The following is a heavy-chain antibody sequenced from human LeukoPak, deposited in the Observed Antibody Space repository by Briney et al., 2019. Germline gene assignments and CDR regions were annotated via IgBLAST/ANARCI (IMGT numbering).Heavy chain of an antibody. D-gene: IGHD3-10*01. Sequence: GGSLRLSCAASGFTFSSYEMNWVRQAPGKGLEWVSYISTSGSNILYADSVKGRFTVSRDSAKNSLYLQMNSLTAEDTAVFYCARERGKDFDYWGQGTLVTVSS. CDR3: ARERGKDFDY. V-gene: IGHV3-48*03. CDR1: GFTFSSYE. CDR2: ISTSGSNI. J-gene: IGHJ4*02.